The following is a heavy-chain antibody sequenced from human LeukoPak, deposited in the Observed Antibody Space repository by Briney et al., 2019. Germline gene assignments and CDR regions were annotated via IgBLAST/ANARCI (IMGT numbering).Heavy chain of an antibody. D-gene: IGHD6-13*01. Sequence: GGSLRLSCAASGFTVSSNYMSWVRQAPGKGLEWVSVIYSGGSTYYADSVKGRFTISRDNSKNTLYLQMNSLRAEDTAVYYCAKGGYSSSWYEYYFDYWGQGTLVTVSS. CDR3: AKGGYSSSWYEYYFDY. J-gene: IGHJ4*02. V-gene: IGHV3-53*01. CDR2: IYSGGST. CDR1: GFTVSSNY.